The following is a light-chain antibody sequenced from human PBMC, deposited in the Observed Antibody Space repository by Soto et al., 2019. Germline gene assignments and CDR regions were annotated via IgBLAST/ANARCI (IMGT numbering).Light chain of an antibody. CDR2: GAS. CDR3: QQYGSSPLT. J-gene: IGKJ1*01. Sequence: EIVLTQSPGTLSLSPGERATLSCRASQSVSSSYLAWYQQKPGQAPRLLIYGASSRATGIPDRFSGSGSGTEFTLTISRREPEDFAVYYCQQYGSSPLTFGQGTKVQIK. CDR1: QSVSSSY. V-gene: IGKV3-20*01.